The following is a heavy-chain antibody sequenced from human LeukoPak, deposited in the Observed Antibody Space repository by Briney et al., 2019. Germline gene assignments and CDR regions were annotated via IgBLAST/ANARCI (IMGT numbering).Heavy chain of an antibody. D-gene: IGHD3-10*01. J-gene: IGHJ4*02. V-gene: IGHV3-7*01. Sequence: GGSLGLSCAASGFTFSSYWMSWVRQAPGKGLEWVANINQDGSQTYYEDSVKGRFTISRDNAKNSMYLQMNSLRAEDTAVYFCATDGRSGRHDFDYWGQGTLVTVSS. CDR1: GFTFSSYW. CDR3: ATDGRSGRHDFDY. CDR2: INQDGSQT.